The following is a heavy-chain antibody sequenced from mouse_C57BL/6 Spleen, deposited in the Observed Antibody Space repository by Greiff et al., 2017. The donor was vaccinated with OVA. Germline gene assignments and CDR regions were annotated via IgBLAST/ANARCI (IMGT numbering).Heavy chain of an antibody. J-gene: IGHJ4*01. CDR2: IYPGSGST. D-gene: IGHD1-1*01. CDR1: GYTFTSYW. Sequence: QVQLQQSGAELVKPGASVKMSCKASGYTFTSYWITWVKQRPGQGLEWIGDIYPGSGSTNYNEKFKSKATLTVDTSSSTAYMQLSSLTSEDSAVYYCATYGSSYGAMDYWGQGTSVTVSS. CDR3: ATYGSSYGAMDY. V-gene: IGHV1-55*01.